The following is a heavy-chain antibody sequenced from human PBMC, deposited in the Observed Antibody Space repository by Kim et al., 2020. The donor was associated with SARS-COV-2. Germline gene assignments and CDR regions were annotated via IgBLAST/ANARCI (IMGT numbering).Heavy chain of an antibody. CDR1: GFTFSSYG. CDR3: ARDRDYYGSGSYYTDGMDV. Sequence: GGSLRLSCAASGFTFSSYGMHWVRQAPGKGLEWVAVIWYDGSNKYYADSVKGRFTISRDNSKNTLYLQMNSLRAEDTAVYYCARDRDYYGSGSYYTDGMDVWGQGTTVTVSS. D-gene: IGHD3-10*01. J-gene: IGHJ6*02. CDR2: IWYDGSNK. V-gene: IGHV3-33*01.